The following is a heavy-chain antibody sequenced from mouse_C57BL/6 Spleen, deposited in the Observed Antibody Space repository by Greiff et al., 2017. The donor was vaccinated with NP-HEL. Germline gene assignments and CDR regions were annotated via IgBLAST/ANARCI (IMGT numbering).Heavy chain of an antibody. CDR1: GFTFSDYY. D-gene: IGHD1-1*01. Sequence: EVKLVESEGGLVQPGSSMKLSCTASGFTFSDYYMAWVRQVPEKGLEWVANINYDGSSTYYLDSLKSRFIISRDNAKNILYLQMSSLKSEDTATYYCARGIYGSSLFDYWGQGTTLTVSS. CDR2: INYDGSST. V-gene: IGHV5-16*01. CDR3: ARGIYGSSLFDY. J-gene: IGHJ2*01.